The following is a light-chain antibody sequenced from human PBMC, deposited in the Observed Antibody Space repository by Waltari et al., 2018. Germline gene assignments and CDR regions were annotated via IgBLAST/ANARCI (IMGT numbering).Light chain of an antibody. CDR1: NYNIGNNF. V-gene: IGLV1-47*01. Sequence: QSVLSQPPSASGTPGQRVTISCSGSNYNIGNNFVYWYHQLPGTAPNLLIYRNNQRPPGSPARFAGSNLGTQPSWATSGLRSEEGADYYGASGNGGLGGGLFGGGTKLTVL. CDR3: ASGNGGLGGGL. CDR2: RNN. J-gene: IGLJ2*01.